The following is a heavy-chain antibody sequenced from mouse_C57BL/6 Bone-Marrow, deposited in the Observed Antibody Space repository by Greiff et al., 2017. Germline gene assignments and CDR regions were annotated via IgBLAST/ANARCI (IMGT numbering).Heavy chain of an antibody. D-gene: IGHD2-3*01. CDR3: ACHLCDVYYVRALDD. CDR1: GFTFSSYT. CDR2: ISGGGGNT. J-gene: IGHJ4*01. Sequence: EVKLVESGGGLVKPGGSLKLSCAASGFTFSSYTMSWVRQTPEKRLEWVATISGGGGNTYYQDSVKGRFTISRANDKHTLYLQMSSLRSEDTALYYCACHLCDVYYVRALDDWGQGTSVTVSS. V-gene: IGHV5-9*01.